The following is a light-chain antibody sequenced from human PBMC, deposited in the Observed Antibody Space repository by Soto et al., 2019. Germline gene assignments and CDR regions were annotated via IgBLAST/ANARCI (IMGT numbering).Light chain of an antibody. CDR3: QHSFSIPWT. V-gene: IGKV1-39*01. Sequence: DIQMTQSPSSLSASVGDSVTITCRASQSISSSLNWYQQKPGKAPKFLIYAASSLQSGVPSRFSGSGSGTDFTLTISSLQPEDFTTYYCQHSFSIPWTFGQGTKVEIK. CDR1: QSISSS. CDR2: AAS. J-gene: IGKJ1*01.